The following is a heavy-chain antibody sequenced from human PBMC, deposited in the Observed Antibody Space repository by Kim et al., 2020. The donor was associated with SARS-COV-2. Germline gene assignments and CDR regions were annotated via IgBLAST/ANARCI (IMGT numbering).Heavy chain of an antibody. V-gene: IGHV3-66*01. J-gene: IGHJ6*02. CDR3: ARGQGPGRYGYRHDYYCGMDV. CDR2: IYSGGST. CDR1: GFTFSSNY. D-gene: IGHD5-18*01. Sequence: GGSLRLSCAASGFTFSSNYMSWVRQAPGKGLEWVSVIYSGGSTYYSDSVKGRFTISRDNSKNTLYLHMNSLRSEDAAVYYCARGQGPGRYGYRHDYYCGMDVWGQGTTVTVSS.